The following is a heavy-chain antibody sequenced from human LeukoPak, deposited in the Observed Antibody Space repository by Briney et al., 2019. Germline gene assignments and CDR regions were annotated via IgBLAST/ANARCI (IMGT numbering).Heavy chain of an antibody. CDR1: GYTFTSYG. Sequence: ASAKVSCKASGYTFTSYGISWVRQAPGQGLEWMGWISAYNGNTNYAQKLQGRVTMTTDTSTSTAYMELRSLRSDDTAVYYCARDQASSGWYTGVFDYWGQGTLVTVSS. CDR2: ISAYNGNT. V-gene: IGHV1-18*01. CDR3: ARDQASSGWYTGVFDY. D-gene: IGHD6-19*01. J-gene: IGHJ4*02.